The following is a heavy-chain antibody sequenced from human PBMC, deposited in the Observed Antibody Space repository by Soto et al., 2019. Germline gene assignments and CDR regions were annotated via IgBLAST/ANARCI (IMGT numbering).Heavy chain of an antibody. CDR1: GGSISSGDYY. V-gene: IGHV4-30-4*01. Sequence: SETLSLTCTVSGGSISSGDYYWSWIRQPPGKGLEWIGYIYYSGSTYYNPSLKSRVTISVDTSKNQFSLKLSSVTAADTAVYYCAREGYGDATPEYFQHWGQGTLVTVSS. CDR2: IYYSGST. D-gene: IGHD4-17*01. J-gene: IGHJ1*01. CDR3: AREGYGDATPEYFQH.